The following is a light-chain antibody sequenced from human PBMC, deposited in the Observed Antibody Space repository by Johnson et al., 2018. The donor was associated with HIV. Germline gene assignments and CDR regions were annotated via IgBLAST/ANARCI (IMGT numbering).Light chain of an antibody. CDR2: DNN. CDR3: QSYDNALSGSKV. CDR1: SSNIGNNY. Sequence: QSVLTQPPSVSAAPGQKVTISCSGSSSNIGNNYVSWYQQLPGTAPKLLIYDNNKRPSGIPERFSGSKSGTSASLAITGLQAEDEADYYCQSYDNALSGSKVFGTGTKVTVL. J-gene: IGLJ1*01. V-gene: IGLV1-51*01.